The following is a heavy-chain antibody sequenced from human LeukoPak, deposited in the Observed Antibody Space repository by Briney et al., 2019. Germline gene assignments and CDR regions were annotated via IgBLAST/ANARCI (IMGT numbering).Heavy chain of an antibody. D-gene: IGHD6-13*01. J-gene: IGHJ4*02. CDR2: IKEDGSAK. CDR3: ARGRAYSSFDY. Sequence: PGGSLRLSCAASGFIFSNSWMSWVRQAPGKGLEWVANIKEDGSAKNYVDAVKGRFTIFRDNAKNSLYLQMNSLRAEDTAVYYCARGRAYSSFDYWGQGTPVTVSS. CDR1: GFIFSNSW. V-gene: IGHV3-7*01.